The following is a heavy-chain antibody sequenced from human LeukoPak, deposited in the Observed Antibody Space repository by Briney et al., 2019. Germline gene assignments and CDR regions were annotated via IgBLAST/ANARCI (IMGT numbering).Heavy chain of an antibody. CDR1: GGSISRSSYY. D-gene: IGHD3-10*01. CDR2: IYYSGST. J-gene: IGHJ4*02. Sequence: SETLSLTCTVSGGSISRSSYYWGWIRQPPGKGLEWIGTIYYSGSTYYNPSLKNRVTISVDTSKNQFSLKLSSVTAADTAVYYCARHLTRYYYGSGSLDYWGQGTLVTVSS. CDR3: ARHLTRYYYGSGSLDY. V-gene: IGHV4-39*01.